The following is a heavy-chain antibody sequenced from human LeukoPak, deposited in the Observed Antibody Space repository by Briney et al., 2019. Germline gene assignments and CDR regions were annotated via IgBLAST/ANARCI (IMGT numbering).Heavy chain of an antibody. V-gene: IGHV1-8*01. J-gene: IGHJ4*02. CDR1: GYTFTSYD. CDR3: ATDDGSESYYNLGYYFDY. Sequence: GASVKVSCKASGYTFTSYDINWVRQATGQGLEWMGWMNPNSGNTGYAQKFQGRVTMTRNTSISTAYMELSSLRSEDTAVYYCATDDGSESYYNLGYYFDYWGQGTLVTVSS. D-gene: IGHD3-10*01. CDR2: MNPNSGNT.